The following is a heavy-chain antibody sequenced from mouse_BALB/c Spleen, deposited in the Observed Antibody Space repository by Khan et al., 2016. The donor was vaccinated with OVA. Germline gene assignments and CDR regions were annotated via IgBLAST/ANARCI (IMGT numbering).Heavy chain of an antibody. CDR1: GYTFTDYS. J-gene: IGHJ1*01. D-gene: IGHD2-2*01. CDR3: AKGYVWYFDV. CDR2: INTETGEP. V-gene: IGHV9-2-1*01. Sequence: QIQLVQSGPELKKPGETVKISCKASGYTFTDYSMPWVKQAPGKGLKWMGWINTETGEPKYADDFKGRFAFSLETSAITAYLQINILKNEDTATYFCAKGYVWYFDVWGAGTTVTVSS.